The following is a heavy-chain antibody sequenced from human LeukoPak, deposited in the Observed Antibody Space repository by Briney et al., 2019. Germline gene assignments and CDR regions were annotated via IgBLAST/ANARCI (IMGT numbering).Heavy chain of an antibody. Sequence: KASETLSLTCAVYGGSFSGYYWSWIRRPPGKGLEWIGEINHSGSTNYNPSLKSRVTISVDTSKNQFSLKLSSVTAADTAVYYCATGYYDFWSGYYSGVAFDIWGQGTMVTVSS. D-gene: IGHD3-3*01. J-gene: IGHJ3*02. CDR1: GGSFSGYY. CDR2: INHSGST. CDR3: ATGYYDFWSGYYSGVAFDI. V-gene: IGHV4-34*01.